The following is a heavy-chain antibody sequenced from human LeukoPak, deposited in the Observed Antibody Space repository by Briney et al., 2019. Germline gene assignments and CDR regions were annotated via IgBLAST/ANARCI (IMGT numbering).Heavy chain of an antibody. Sequence: GGSLRLSCAASGFTFSSYSMNWVRQAPGKGLEWVSSISSSSYIYYADSVKGRFTISRDNAKNSLYLQMNSLRAEDTAVYYCARDHKLYYDFWSGYYDYYYYGMDVWGQGTTVTASS. V-gene: IGHV3-21*01. J-gene: IGHJ6*01. CDR3: ARDHKLYYDFWSGYYDYYYYGMDV. CDR1: GFTFSSYS. CDR2: ISSSSYI. D-gene: IGHD3-3*01.